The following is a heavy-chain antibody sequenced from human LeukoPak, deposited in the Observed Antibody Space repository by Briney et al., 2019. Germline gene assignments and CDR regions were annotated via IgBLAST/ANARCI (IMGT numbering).Heavy chain of an antibody. CDR2: TSNDGTTK. Sequence: GESLKISCAASGFTFSIYGMHWVRQAPGKGLEWVAFTSNDGTTKYYADAVKGRFTISRDNFKNTLFLQGNSLRPEDTAVYYCARGGSNWYYFDYWGQGNLVTVSS. D-gene: IGHD6-13*01. CDR1: GFTFSIYG. J-gene: IGHJ4*02. CDR3: ARGGSNWYYFDY. V-gene: IGHV3-30*03.